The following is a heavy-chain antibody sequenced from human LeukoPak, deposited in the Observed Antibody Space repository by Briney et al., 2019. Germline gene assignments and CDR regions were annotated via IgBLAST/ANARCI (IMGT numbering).Heavy chain of an antibody. CDR1: GFTFSSSA. CDR2: IKQDGSEK. V-gene: IGHV3-7*03. CDR3: ARGWLAETTVVTPYNY. D-gene: IGHD4-23*01. Sequence: GGSLRLSCAASGFTFSSSAMSWVRQVPGKGLEWVANIKQDGSEKYYVDSVKGRFTISRDNAKNSLYLQMNSLRSEDTAVYYCARGWLAETTVVTPYNYWGQGTLVTVSS. J-gene: IGHJ4*02.